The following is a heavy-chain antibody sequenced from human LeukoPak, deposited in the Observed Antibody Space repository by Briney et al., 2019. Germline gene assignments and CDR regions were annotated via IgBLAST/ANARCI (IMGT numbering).Heavy chain of an antibody. Sequence: GGSLRLSCKASGFTISNYWMSWVRQVPGKGPEWVANIKQDGSEKYYVDSVKGRFTISRDNSKNTLYLQMNSLRAEDTAVYYCARGSTGLNLDYWGQGTLVTVSS. CDR3: ARGSTGLNLDY. J-gene: IGHJ4*02. V-gene: IGHV3-7*01. CDR2: IKQDGSEK. CDR1: GFTISNYW. D-gene: IGHD5/OR15-5a*01.